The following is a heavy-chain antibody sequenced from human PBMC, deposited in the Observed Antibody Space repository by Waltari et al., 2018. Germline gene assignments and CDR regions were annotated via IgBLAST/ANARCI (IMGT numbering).Heavy chain of an antibody. J-gene: IGHJ4*02. Sequence: EVQLVETGGGLIQPGGSLRLSCAASGFTVSSNYMRWVRQAPGKGLEWVSVIYSGGSTYYADSVKGRFTISRDNSKNTLYLQMNSLRAEDTAVYYCASWSPFIVAFDYWGQGTLVTVSS. CDR2: IYSGGST. D-gene: IGHD5-12*01. CDR1: GFTVSSNY. CDR3: ASWSPFIVAFDY. V-gene: IGHV3-53*02.